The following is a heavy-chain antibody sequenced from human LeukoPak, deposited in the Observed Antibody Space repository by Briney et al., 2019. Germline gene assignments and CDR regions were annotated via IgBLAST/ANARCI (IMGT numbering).Heavy chain of an antibody. CDR3: ARDRPEYYYDSSGYYPDY. Sequence: PGRSLRLSCAASGFTFSSYAMHWVRQAPGKGLEWVAVISYDGSNKYYADSVKGRFTISRDNSKNTLYLQMNRLRAEDTAVYYCARDRPEYYYDSSGYYPDYWGQGTLVTVSS. CDR1: GFTFSSYA. D-gene: IGHD3-22*01. V-gene: IGHV3-30-3*01. J-gene: IGHJ4*02. CDR2: ISYDGSNK.